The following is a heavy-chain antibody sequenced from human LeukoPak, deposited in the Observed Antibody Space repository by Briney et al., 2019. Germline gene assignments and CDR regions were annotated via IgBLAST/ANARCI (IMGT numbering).Heavy chain of an antibody. CDR2: ISSSGSTI. CDR3: ARVGIAVAGNDY. CDR1: GFTFSSYE. D-gene: IGHD6-19*01. Sequence: GGSLRLSCAASGFTFSSYEMNWVRQAPGKGLEWVSYISSSGSTIYYADSVKGRFTISRDNAKNSLYLQMNSLRAEDTAVYCCARVGIAVAGNDYWGEGTLVTVS. J-gene: IGHJ4*02. V-gene: IGHV3-48*03.